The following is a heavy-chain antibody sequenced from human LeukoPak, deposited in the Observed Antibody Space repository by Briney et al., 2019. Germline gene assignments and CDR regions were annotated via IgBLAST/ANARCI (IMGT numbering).Heavy chain of an antibody. J-gene: IGHJ4*02. Sequence: GASVKVSCKASGGTFSSYAISWGRQAPGQGLAWMGRIIPILGIANYAQKFQGRVTITADKSTSTAYMELSSLRSEDTAVYYCARDTGDGYNYWGQGTLVTVSS. CDR2: IIPILGIA. CDR3: ARDTGDGYNY. CDR1: GGTFSSYA. D-gene: IGHD5-24*01. V-gene: IGHV1-69*04.